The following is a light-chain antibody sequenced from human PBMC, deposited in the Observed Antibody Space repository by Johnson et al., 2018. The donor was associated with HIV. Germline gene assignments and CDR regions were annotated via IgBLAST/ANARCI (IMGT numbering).Light chain of an antibody. CDR1: SSNIGNNY. V-gene: IGLV1-51*01. J-gene: IGLJ1*01. CDR2: DNN. CDR3: GTWDSSLSIFV. Sequence: QSVLTQPPSVSAAPGQRVTISCSRSSSNIGNNYVSWYQQLPGTAPKLIIYDNNKRPSGIPDRFSGSKAGSSATLGIAGLQTGDEADYYCGTWDSSLSIFVFGTGTKVTVL.